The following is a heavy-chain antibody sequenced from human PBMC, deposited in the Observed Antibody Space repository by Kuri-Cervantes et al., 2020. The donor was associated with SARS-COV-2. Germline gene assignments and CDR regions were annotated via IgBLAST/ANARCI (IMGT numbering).Heavy chain of an antibody. Sequence: GGSLRLSCAASAFTFSCCNINRVRQAPGKGLEWVSYISSGSTKYYAGSVKGRFTISRDNSKNTLFLQMDSLRGDDTAVYYCAKDGPSDYWGRGTLVTVSS. V-gene: IGHV3-48*04. CDR1: AFTFSCCN. CDR3: AKDGPSDY. J-gene: IGHJ4*02. CDR2: ISSGSTK.